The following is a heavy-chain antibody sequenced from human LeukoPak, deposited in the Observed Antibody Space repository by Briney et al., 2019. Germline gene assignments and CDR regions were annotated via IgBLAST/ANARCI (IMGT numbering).Heavy chain of an antibody. CDR1: GGSISSYY. CDR3: ARPIGDHDAFDI. CDR2: IYYSGST. D-gene: IGHD2-21*02. Sequence: SETLSLTCTVSGGSISSYYWSWIRQPPGKGLEWIGYIYYSGSTYYNPSLKSRVTISVDTSKNQFSLKLSSVTAADTAVYYCARPIGDHDAFDIWGQGTMVTVSS. V-gene: IGHV4-59*12. J-gene: IGHJ3*02.